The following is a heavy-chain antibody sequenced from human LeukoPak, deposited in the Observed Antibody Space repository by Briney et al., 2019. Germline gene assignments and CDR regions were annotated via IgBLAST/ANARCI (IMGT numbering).Heavy chain of an antibody. V-gene: IGHV1-46*01. CDR2: INPSGGSA. J-gene: IGHJ4*02. D-gene: IGHD2/OR15-2a*01. CDR3: TGAVIAEQKSGFDY. CDR1: GYTFTNYS. Sequence: GSVKVSCTASGYTFTNYSTHWMRQAPGQGLEWMGIINPSGGSASYAQNFKGRVTMTRDTSTSTIYMELSSLRSGDTAVYYCTGAVIAEQKSGFDYWGQGTLVTVPS.